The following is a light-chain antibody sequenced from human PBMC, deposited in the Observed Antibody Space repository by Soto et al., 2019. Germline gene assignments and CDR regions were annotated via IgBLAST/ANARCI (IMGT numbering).Light chain of an antibody. CDR1: SSDIGAYKF. CDR2: EVS. Sequence: QSVLTQPPSASGSPGQSVAISCTVTSSDIGAYKFLSWYQQHPGKAPKLIIYEVSIRPSGVPDRFSGAKSGNTASLTVSGLLAEDEADYYCRLSAGTNTVVFGGGTKLTVL. CDR3: RLSAGTNTVV. J-gene: IGLJ2*01. V-gene: IGLV2-8*01.